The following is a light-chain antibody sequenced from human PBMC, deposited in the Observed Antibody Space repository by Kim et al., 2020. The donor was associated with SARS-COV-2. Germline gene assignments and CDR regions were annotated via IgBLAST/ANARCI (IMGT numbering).Light chain of an antibody. Sequence: SSELTQDPAVSVALGQTVRITCQGDSLRKYYATWYQQKARQAPVLVFYGKDKRPSGVPDRFSGSISGNTASLTITGAQAVDEADYYCKSRDSRGKVVFGGGTKVTVL. J-gene: IGLJ2*01. CDR1: SLRKYY. CDR3: KSRDSRGKVV. V-gene: IGLV3-19*01. CDR2: GKD.